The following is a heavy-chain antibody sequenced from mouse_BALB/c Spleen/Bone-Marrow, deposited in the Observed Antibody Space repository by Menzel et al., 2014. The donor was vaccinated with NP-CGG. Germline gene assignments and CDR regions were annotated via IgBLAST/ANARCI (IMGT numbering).Heavy chain of an antibody. J-gene: IGHJ3*01. Sequence: VKVVESGPGLVQPSQSLSITCTVSGFSLTSYGVHWVRQSPGKGLDWLGVIWSGGSTDYNAAFISRLSIIKDNYKSQVFMKMSSLQANDTAIYYCARKGDAWFAYWGQGTLVTVSA. D-gene: IGHD3-3*01. CDR3: ARKGDAWFAY. CDR2: IWSGGST. CDR1: GFSLTSYG. V-gene: IGHV2-2*02.